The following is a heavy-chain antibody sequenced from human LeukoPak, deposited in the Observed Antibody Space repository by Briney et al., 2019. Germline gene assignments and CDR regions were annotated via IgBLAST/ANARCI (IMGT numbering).Heavy chain of an antibody. V-gene: IGHV3-30*18. CDR2: LSYDGSDK. D-gene: IGHD1-26*01. Sequence: GRSLRLSCAASGFSFSSYGMHWVRQAPGKGLEWVVVLSYDGSDKHYADSEKGRFTISRDNSKNTVYLQMNSLRVEDTAVYYCAKDRDVGAAIYYFDSWGQGTLVTVSS. J-gene: IGHJ4*02. CDR3: AKDRDVGAAIYYFDS. CDR1: GFSFSSYG.